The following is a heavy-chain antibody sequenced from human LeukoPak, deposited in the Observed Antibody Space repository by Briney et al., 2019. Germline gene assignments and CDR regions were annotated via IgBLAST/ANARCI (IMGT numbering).Heavy chain of an antibody. J-gene: IGHJ4*02. V-gene: IGHV2-70*11. D-gene: IGHD5-12*01. CDR2: IDWDDDK. CDR3: ARIRGYDLFD. CDR1: GFSLSTSGMC. Sequence: SGPTLANPRQPLTLTCTFSGFSLSTSGMCVSWIRQPPGKALEWLARIDWDDDKYYSTSLKTRLTISKDTSKNQVVLTITNMDPVDTATYYCARIRGYDLFDWGQGTLVTVSS.